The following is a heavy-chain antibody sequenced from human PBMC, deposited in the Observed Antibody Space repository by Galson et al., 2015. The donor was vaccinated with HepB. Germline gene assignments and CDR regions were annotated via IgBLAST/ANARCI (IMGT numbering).Heavy chain of an antibody. CDR1: GYIFTNYP. CDR3: ARGGDYGDYGGT. V-gene: IGHV7-4-1*02. Sequence: SVKVSXXXSGYIFTNYPINWVRQAPGQGLEXVGWINTNTGNPIYAQGFTGRFGFSLDTSVSTAYLQISSLKAEDTAVYYCARGGDYGDYGGTWGQGSLVTVSS. J-gene: IGHJ5*02. CDR2: INTNTGNP. D-gene: IGHD4-17*01.